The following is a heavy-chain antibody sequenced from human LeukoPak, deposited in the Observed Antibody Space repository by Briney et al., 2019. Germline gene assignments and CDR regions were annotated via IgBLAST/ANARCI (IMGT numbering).Heavy chain of an antibody. J-gene: IGHJ4*02. D-gene: IGHD1-14*01. CDR1: GFSFTTNW. CDR2: LNEDGIVK. V-gene: IGHV3-7*01. CDR3: ANVPRSTVSY. Sequence: GGSLRLSCAASGFSFTTNWMHWVRQTPGKRLEWVAELNEDGIVKYYVDSVKGRFTISRDNAKNSLYLQMNRLRAEDTGVYFCANVPRSTVSYWGRGTLVTVSS.